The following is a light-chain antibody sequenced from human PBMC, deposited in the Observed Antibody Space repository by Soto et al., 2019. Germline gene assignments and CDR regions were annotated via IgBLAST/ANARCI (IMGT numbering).Light chain of an antibody. V-gene: IGKV3-15*01. CDR3: QQYNNWPPANT. CDR1: QSVSSN. CDR2: GAS. J-gene: IGKJ2*01. Sequence: EIVMTQSPATLSVSPGERATLSCRASQSVSSNLAWYQQKPGQAPRLLIYGASTRATGIPARFSGSGSGTEFTLTIRRLQSEDFAVYYCQQYNNWPPANTFGQGTKLEIK.